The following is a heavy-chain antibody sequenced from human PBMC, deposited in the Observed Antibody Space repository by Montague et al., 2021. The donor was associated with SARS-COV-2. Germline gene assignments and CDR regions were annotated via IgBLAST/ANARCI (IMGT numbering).Heavy chain of an antibody. CDR3: ARDVGVPLAPPYSWFDP. J-gene: IGHJ5*02. Sequence: SETLSLTCTVSGGSISSYYWSWIRQPPGKGLEWIGYIYYSGSTNYNPSLKSRVTISVDTSKNQFSLKLSSVTAADTAVYYCARDVGVPLAPPYSWFDPWGQGTLVTASS. D-gene: IGHD2-2*01. V-gene: IGHV4-59*12. CDR2: IYYSGST. CDR1: GGSISSYY.